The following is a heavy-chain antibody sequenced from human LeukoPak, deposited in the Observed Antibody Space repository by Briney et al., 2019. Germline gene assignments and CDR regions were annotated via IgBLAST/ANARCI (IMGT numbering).Heavy chain of an antibody. J-gene: IGHJ4*02. Sequence: GASVKVSCKASGYTFTGYYMHWVRQAPGQGLEWMGWINPNSGGTNYAQKFRGRVTITRNTSISTAYMELSSLRSEDTAVYYCARRRLYSSGWYTGDYFDYWGQGTLVTVS. CDR1: GYTFTGYY. CDR2: INPNSGGT. D-gene: IGHD6-19*01. V-gene: IGHV1-2*02. CDR3: ARRRLYSSGWYTGDYFDY.